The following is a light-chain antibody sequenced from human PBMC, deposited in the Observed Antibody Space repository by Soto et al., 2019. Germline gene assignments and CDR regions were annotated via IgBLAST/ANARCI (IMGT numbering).Light chain of an antibody. CDR3: SSYTSSSIDYV. Sequence: QSVLTQPASVSGSHGQSITISCTGTSSDVGGYNYVSWYQQHPGKAPKLMIYEVSNRPSGVSNRFSGSKSGNTASLTISGLQAEDEADYYCSSYTSSSIDYVFGTGTNLTVL. V-gene: IGLV2-14*01. J-gene: IGLJ1*01. CDR1: SSDVGGYNY. CDR2: EVS.